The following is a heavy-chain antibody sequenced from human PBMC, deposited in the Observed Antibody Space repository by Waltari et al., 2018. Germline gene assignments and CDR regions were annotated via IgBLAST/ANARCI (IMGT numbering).Heavy chain of an antibody. D-gene: IGHD5-12*01. CDR3: ATLPQVGEYSGYDHN. J-gene: IGHJ4*02. V-gene: IGHV4-34*01. Sequence: QVQLQQWGAGLLKPSETLSLTCAVYGGSFSGYYWSWIRQPPGKGLEWIGEINHSGSTNYNPSLKSRVTISVDTSKNQFSLKLSSVTAADTAVYYCATLPQVGEYSGYDHNWGQGTLVTVSS. CDR1: GGSFSGYY. CDR2: INHSGST.